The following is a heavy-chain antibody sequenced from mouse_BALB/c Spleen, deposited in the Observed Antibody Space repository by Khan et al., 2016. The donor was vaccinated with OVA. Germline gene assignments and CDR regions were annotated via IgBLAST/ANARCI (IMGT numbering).Heavy chain of an antibody. CDR1: GYSITSDYA. J-gene: IGHJ4*01. V-gene: IGHV3-2*02. Sequence: EVQLQESGPGLVKPSQSLSLTCTVTGYSITSDYAWNWLRQFPGNKLEWMGYISSSGSTNYNPALKSRISITRDSSKNQFFLQLNSVTTEDTATYYCARDGSRYNYAMDYWGEGTSGTVSS. CDR3: ARDGSRYNYAMDY. D-gene: IGHD2-3*01. CDR2: ISSSGST.